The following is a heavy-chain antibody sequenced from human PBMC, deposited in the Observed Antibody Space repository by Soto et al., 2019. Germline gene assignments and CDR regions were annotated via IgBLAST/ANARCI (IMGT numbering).Heavy chain of an antibody. CDR2: ISYDGSNK. CDR3: ARPPYYYDSSGYYPDY. Sequence: PGGSLRLSCAASGFTFSSYAMHWVRQAPGKGLEWVAVISYDGSNKYYADSVKGRFTISRDNSKNTLYLQMNSLRAEDTAVYYCARPPYYYDSSGYYPDYWGQGTLVTVSS. V-gene: IGHV3-30-3*01. J-gene: IGHJ4*02. D-gene: IGHD3-22*01. CDR1: GFTFSSYA.